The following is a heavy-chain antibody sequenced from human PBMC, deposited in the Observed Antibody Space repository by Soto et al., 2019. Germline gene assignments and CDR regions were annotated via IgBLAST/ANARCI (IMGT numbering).Heavy chain of an antibody. CDR1: GFTFDDYA. CDR3: TKSWRLYYMDV. D-gene: IGHD3-3*01. CDR2: ITWNSGTI. J-gene: IGHJ6*03. V-gene: IGHV3-9*01. Sequence: EVQLVESGGGLVQPGRSLRLSCAASGFTFDDYAMHWVRQAPGRGLEWVSRITWNSGTIDYADSVKGRFTISRDNAKNSQYLQMNSLRAEDTALYYCTKSWRLYYMDVWGKGTTVTVSS.